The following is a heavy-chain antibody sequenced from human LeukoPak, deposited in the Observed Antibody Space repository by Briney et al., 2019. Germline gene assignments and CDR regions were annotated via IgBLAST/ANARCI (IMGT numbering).Heavy chain of an antibody. J-gene: IGHJ4*02. CDR3: ARYCSSTSCYTFKDY. D-gene: IGHD2-2*02. Sequence: ASVKVSCKASGVIFSSYTISWVRQAPGQGLEWMGRIIPILGIANYAQKFQGRVTITADKSTSTAYMELSSLRSEDTAVYYCARYCSSTSCYTFKDYWGQGTLVTVSS. V-gene: IGHV1-69*02. CDR2: IIPILGIA. CDR1: GVIFSSYT.